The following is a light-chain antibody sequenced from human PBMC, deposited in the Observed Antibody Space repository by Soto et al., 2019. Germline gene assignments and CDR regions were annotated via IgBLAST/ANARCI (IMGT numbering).Light chain of an antibody. J-gene: IGKJ4*01. CDR3: QQYGSSHALT. V-gene: IGKV3-20*01. CDR2: GAS. Sequence: EIVLTQSPGTLSLSPGERATLSCRASQSVRSSYLAWYQQKPGQAPRLLIYGASSRATGIPDRFSGSGSGTDFTLTISRLEPEDFAVYYCQQYGSSHALTFGGGTKVEIK. CDR1: QSVRSSY.